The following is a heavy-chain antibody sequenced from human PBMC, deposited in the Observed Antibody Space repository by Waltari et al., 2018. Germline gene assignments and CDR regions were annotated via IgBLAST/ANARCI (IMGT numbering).Heavy chain of an antibody. J-gene: IGHJ4*02. V-gene: IGHV4-39*07. D-gene: IGHD3-22*01. CDR2: IYYSGST. Sequence: QLQLQESGPGLVKPSETLSLTCTVSGGSISSSSYYWGWIRQPHGKGLEWIGSIYYSGSTYYNPSLKSRVTISVDTSKNQFSLKLSSVTAADTAVYYCARDLYDSSGYYKYYFDYWGQGTLVTVSS. CDR1: GGSISSSSYY. CDR3: ARDLYDSSGYYKYYFDY.